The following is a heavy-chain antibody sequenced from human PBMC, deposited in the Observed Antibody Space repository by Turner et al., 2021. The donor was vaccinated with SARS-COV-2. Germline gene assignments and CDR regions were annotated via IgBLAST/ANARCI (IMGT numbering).Heavy chain of an antibody. J-gene: IGHJ6*02. V-gene: IGHV3-9*01. CDR3: VKDLGYSSGGMDV. D-gene: IGHD6-19*01. CDR2: ISWNSGSI. CDR1: GFTFSSYA. Sequence: EVQLLESGGGLVQPGGSLRLSCAASGFTFSSYAMSWVRQAPGKGLEWVSAISWNSGSIGYADSVKGRFTISRDNAKNSLYLQMNSLRVEDTALYYCVKDLGYSSGGMDVWGQGTTVTVSS.